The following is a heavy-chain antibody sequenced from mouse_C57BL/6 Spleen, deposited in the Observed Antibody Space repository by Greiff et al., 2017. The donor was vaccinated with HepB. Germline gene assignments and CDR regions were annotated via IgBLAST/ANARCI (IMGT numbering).Heavy chain of an antibody. D-gene: IGHD1-1*01. CDR1: GYAFSSSW. J-gene: IGHJ2*01. CDR2: IYPGDGDT. V-gene: IGHV1-82*01. CDR3: ARGDYGRTPFDY. Sequence: VQLQQSGPELVKPGASVKISCKASGYAFSSSWMNWVKQRPGKGLEWIGRIYPGDGDTNYNGKFKGKATLTADKSSSTAYMQLSSLTSEDSAVYFCARGDYGRTPFDYWGQGTTLTVSS.